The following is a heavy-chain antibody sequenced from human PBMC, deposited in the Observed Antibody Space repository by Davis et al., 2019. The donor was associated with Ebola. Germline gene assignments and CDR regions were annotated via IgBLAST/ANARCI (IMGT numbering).Heavy chain of an antibody. Sequence: GESLKISCSASGFIFSTYVMSWVRQAPGKGLEWVSTLGTSADTYYADSVKGRFTISRDSSKYTLYLQMNSLRAEDTAVYYCARAPLFTLYFDYWGQGTLVTVSS. D-gene: IGHD3-16*01. J-gene: IGHJ4*02. CDR1: GFIFSTYV. V-gene: IGHV3-23*01. CDR2: LGTSADT. CDR3: ARAPLFTLYFDY.